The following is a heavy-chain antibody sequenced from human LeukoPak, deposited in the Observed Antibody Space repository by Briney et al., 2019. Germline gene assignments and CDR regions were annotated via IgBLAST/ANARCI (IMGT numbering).Heavy chain of an antibody. CDR1: GFTFSSYS. V-gene: IGHV3-21*01. CDR2: ISSSSSYI. CDR3: ARDYYDSSSLGGLDY. Sequence: GGSLRLSCAASGFTFSSYSMNWVRQAPGKGLEWVSSISSSSSYIYYADSVKGRFTISRDNAKNSLYLQMNSLRAEDTAVYYCARDYYDSSSLGGLDYWGQGTLVTVSS. D-gene: IGHD3-22*01. J-gene: IGHJ4*02.